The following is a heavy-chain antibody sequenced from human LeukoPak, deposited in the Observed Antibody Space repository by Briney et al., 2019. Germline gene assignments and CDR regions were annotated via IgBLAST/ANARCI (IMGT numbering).Heavy chain of an antibody. D-gene: IGHD4-23*01. CDR1: GYTLTELS. V-gene: IGHV1-8*01. Sequence: ASVKVSCKVSGYTLTELSMHWLRQAPGQGPEWMGWMSPNSGNTGSAQRFQGRVTMTRDTSMSSAYMELSNLRPEDTAVYYCARGSFSRWTTQSYFDYWGQGTLVTVSS. J-gene: IGHJ4*02. CDR2: MSPNSGNT. CDR3: ARGSFSRWTTQSYFDY.